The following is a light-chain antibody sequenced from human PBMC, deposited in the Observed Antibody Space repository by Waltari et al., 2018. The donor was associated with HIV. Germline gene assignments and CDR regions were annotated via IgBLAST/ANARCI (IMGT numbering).Light chain of an antibody. J-gene: IGLJ3*02. CDR2: GNS. CDR3: QSYDSSLSGHRV. V-gene: IGLV1-40*01. CDR1: SSNIGAGYD. Sequence: QSVLTQPPSVSGAPGQRVTIPCTGSSSNIGAGYDVHWYQQLPGTAPKLLIYGNSNRPSGVPDRFSGSKSGTSASLAITGLQAEDEADYYCQSYDSSLSGHRVFGGGTKLTVL.